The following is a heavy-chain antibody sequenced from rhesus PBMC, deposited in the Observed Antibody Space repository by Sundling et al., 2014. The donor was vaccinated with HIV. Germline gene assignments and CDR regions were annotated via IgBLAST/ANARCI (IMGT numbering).Heavy chain of an antibody. CDR1: NGSFSGDY. V-gene: IGHV4-160*01. D-gene: IGHD3-34*01. J-gene: IGHJ4*01. Sequence: QVQLQESGPGLVKPSETLSLTCAVSNGSFSGDYWGWIRQPPGKGLQWIGFISATGGTTDYNPSLRSRVSIFMDTSKRQFSLNLTSVTAADTAVYYCASEEGGDFAYWGQGVLVTVFS. CDR3: ASEEGGDFAY. CDR2: ISATGGTT.